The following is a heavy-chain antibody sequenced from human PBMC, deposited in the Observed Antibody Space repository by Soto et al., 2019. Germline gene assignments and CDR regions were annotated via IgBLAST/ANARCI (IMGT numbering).Heavy chain of an antibody. J-gene: IGHJ3*01. Sequence: GGSLRHSCAASGLTCSSYAMSWVRQATGKGLEWVSAISDGTTTTYADSVKGRFTISRDNARNTVSLQMSSLRAEDTAIYYCASGDRGGFDLWGHGTVVTVSS. D-gene: IGHD1-26*01. CDR1: GLTCSSYA. CDR3: ASGDRGGFDL. CDR2: ISDGTTT. V-gene: IGHV3-23*01.